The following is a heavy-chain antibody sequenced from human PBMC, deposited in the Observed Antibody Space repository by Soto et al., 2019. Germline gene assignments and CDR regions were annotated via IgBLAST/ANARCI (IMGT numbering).Heavy chain of an antibody. CDR3: ARDIGSGPQYYFDY. D-gene: IGHD6-19*01. J-gene: IGHJ4*02. CDR2: IKPNSGGT. V-gene: IGHV1-2*04. CDR1: GYTFTGYY. Sequence: QVQLVQSGAEVKKPGASVKVSCKASGYTFTGYYMHWVRQAPGQGLEWMGWIKPNSGGTKYAKKFQGWVTMTRDTSISTAYMELRRLRSDDTAVYFCARDIGSGPQYYFDYWGQGTLVTVSS.